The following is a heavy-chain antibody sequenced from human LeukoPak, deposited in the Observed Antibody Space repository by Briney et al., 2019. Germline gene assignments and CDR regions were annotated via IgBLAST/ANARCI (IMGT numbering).Heavy chain of an antibody. J-gene: IGHJ6*02. D-gene: IGHD3-9*01. Sequence: GGSLRLSCAASGFTFRNYALSWVRQAPGKGLEWVSSIGTSDNATYYADSVKGRFTISRDNSKNTLYLQMNSLRAEDTAVYYCARDRAFDWYYYYYYGMDVWGLGTTVSVSS. CDR2: IGTSDNAT. CDR3: ARDRAFDWYYYYYYGMDV. CDR1: GFTFRNYA. V-gene: IGHV3-23*01.